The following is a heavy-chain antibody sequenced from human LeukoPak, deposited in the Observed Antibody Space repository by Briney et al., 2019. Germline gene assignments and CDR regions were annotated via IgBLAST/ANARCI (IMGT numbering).Heavy chain of an antibody. Sequence: SETLSLTCIVSGASITTYSWNWLRQSPGKGLEWIGYFSLGGSGTTRYTSSLKSRVTISRDTSKNQLSLKLTSVTAADTAVYYCARWDDSAWAFGTWGPGTLVTVSS. CDR1: GASITTYS. CDR2: FSLGGSGTT. J-gene: IGHJ5*02. D-gene: IGHD6-19*01. CDR3: ARWDDSAWAFGT. V-gene: IGHV4-59*08.